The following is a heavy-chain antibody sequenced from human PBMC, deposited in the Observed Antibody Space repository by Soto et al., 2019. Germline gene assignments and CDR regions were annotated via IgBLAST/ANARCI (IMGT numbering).Heavy chain of an antibody. CDR2: ISSSGSTI. V-gene: IGHV3-11*01. Sequence: GGSLRLSCAASGFTFSDYYMSWIRQAPGKGLEWVSYISSSGSTIYYADSVKGRFTISRDNAKNSLYLQMNSLRAEDTAVYYCARLNRGVIRDNWFDPWGQGTLVTVSS. CDR1: GFTFSDYY. CDR3: ARLNRGVIRDNWFDP. D-gene: IGHD3-10*01. J-gene: IGHJ5*02.